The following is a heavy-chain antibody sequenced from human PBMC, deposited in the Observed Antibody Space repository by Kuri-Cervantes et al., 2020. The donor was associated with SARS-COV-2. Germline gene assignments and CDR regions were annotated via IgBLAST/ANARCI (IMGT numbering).Heavy chain of an antibody. J-gene: IGHJ4*02. Sequence: GESLKISCAASGFIFSSYAMSWVRQAPGKGLEWVSAISGSGGSTYYADSVKGRFTISRDNSKNTLYLQMNSLRAEDTAVYYCAKDPLWGSSSNFDYWGQGTLVTVSS. CDR2: ISGSGGST. CDR3: AKDPLWGSSSNFDY. V-gene: IGHV3-23*01. CDR1: GFIFSSYA. D-gene: IGHD6-6*01.